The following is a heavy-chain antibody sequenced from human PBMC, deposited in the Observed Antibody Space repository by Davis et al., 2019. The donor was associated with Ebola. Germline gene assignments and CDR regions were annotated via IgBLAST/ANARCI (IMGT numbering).Heavy chain of an antibody. CDR1: GGSFSGYY. D-gene: IGHD3-10*01. CDR2: MDHRGNT. Sequence: MPSETLSLTCAVHGGSFSGYYWSWTRQPPGKGLEWIGEMDHRGNTNYNPSLKSRVTISIDTSKKQISLNLTSVTAADTAVYYCARGQSGSDYSLWQYWGQGTLVTVSS. J-gene: IGHJ4*02. V-gene: IGHV4-34*01. CDR3: ARGQSGSDYSLWQY.